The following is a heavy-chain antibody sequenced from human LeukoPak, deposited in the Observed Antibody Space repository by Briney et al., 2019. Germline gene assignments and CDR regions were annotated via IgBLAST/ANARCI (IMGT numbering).Heavy chain of an antibody. CDR3: ARHRAPLRYFDWFFDY. J-gene: IGHJ4*02. Sequence: PSETLSLTCTVSGGSISISSYYWGWIRQPPGKGLEWIGSIYYSGSTYYNPSLKSRVTISVDTSKNQFSLKLSSVTAADTAVYYCARHRAPLRYFDWFFDYWGQGTLVTVSS. D-gene: IGHD3-9*01. CDR2: IYYSGST. V-gene: IGHV4-39*01. CDR1: GGSISISSYY.